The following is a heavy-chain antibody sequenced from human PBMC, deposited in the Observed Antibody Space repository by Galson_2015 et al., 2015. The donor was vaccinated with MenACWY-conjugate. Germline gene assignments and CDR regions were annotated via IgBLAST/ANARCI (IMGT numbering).Heavy chain of an antibody. V-gene: IGHV3-74*01. Sequence: SLRLSCAASGFSFSSYWMHWVRHLPGKGPVWVSRTNSDGSSTSYADSVKGRFTISRDNAKNTLYLQMSSLRAEDTAVYYCARKGCNGRPTEGFDTWGQGTMVTVSS. CDR2: TNSDGSST. D-gene: IGHD2-8*01. CDR3: ARKGCNGRPTEGFDT. CDR1: GFSFSSYW. J-gene: IGHJ3*02.